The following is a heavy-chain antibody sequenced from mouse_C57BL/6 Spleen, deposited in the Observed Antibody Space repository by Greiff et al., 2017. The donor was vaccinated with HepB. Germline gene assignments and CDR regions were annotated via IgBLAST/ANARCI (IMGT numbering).Heavy chain of an antibody. CDR2: ISSGSSTI. V-gene: IGHV5-17*01. CDR3: ESLDYDWFAY. Sequence: EVQRVESGGGLVKPGGSLKLSCAASGFTFSDYGMHWVRQAPEKGLEWVAYISSGSSTIYYAETVKGRFTISRDNAKNTLFLQMTSLRSEDSAMYYCESLDYDWFAYWGQGTLVTVSA. D-gene: IGHD2-4*01. J-gene: IGHJ3*01. CDR1: GFTFSDYG.